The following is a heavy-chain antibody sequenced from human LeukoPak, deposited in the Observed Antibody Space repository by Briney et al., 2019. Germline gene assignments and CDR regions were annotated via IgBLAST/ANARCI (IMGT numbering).Heavy chain of an antibody. J-gene: IGHJ4*02. CDR2: ISSSTSYI. V-gene: IGHV3-21*01. D-gene: IGHD3-10*01. CDR1: GFTFSSYN. Sequence: GGSLRLSCAASGFTFSSYNMNWVRQAPGKGLEWVSSISSSTSYIYYADSVKGRFTISRDNAKNSLYLQMHSLRAEDTAVYYCARDPQFVRGDYYFDYWGQGTLVTVSS. CDR3: ARDPQFVRGDYYFDY.